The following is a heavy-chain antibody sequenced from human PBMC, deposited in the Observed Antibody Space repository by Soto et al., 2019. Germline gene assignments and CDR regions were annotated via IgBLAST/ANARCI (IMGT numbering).Heavy chain of an antibody. CDR2: ISYDGSNK. J-gene: IGHJ4*02. Sequence: LRLSCAASGFTFSSYAMHWVRQAPGKGLEWVAVISYDGSNKYYADSVKGRFTISRDNSKNTLYLQMNSLRAEDTAVYYCASSREGYWGQGTLVTVS. CDR1: GFTFSSYA. D-gene: IGHD1-26*01. CDR3: ASSREGY. V-gene: IGHV3-30-3*01.